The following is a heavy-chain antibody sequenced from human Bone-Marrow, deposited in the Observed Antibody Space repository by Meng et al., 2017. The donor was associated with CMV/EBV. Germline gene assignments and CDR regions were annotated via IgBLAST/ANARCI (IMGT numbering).Heavy chain of an antibody. J-gene: IGHJ6*02. CDR1: GFTVSSNY. CDR3: AKRGDSSGTYAMDV. V-gene: IGHV3-30*02. CDR2: IRFDGTNK. D-gene: IGHD3-22*01. Sequence: GGSLRLSCAASGFTVSSNYMSWVRQAPGKGLEWVANIRFDGTNKYHADSVKGRFTISRDNSKNTLYLQMNSLRAEDTAVYYCAKRGDSSGTYAMDVWGQGTTVTVSS.